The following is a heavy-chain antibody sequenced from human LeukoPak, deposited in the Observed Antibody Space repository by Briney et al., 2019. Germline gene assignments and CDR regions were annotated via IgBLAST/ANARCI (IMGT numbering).Heavy chain of an antibody. D-gene: IGHD6-19*01. CDR2: INHSGST. V-gene: IGHV4-34*01. Sequence: SKTLSLTCAVYGGSFSGYYWSWIRQPPGKGLEWIGEINHSGSTNYNPSLKSRVTISVDTSKNQFSLKLSSVTAADTAVYYCARRGHSSGWSYYYYYMDVWGRGTTVTVSS. J-gene: IGHJ6*03. CDR3: ARRGHSSGWSYYYYYMDV. CDR1: GGSFSGYY.